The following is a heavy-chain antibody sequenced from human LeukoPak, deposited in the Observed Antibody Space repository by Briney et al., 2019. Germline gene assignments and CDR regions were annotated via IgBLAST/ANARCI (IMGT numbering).Heavy chain of an antibody. CDR3: ARHASIAAAGTTFDL. D-gene: IGHD6-13*01. CDR1: GYSISSGYY. J-gene: IGHJ2*01. V-gene: IGHV4-38-2*02. Sequence: PSETLSLTCTVSGYSISSGYYWGWIRQPPGKGLEWIGSIYHSGSTYYNPSLKSRVTISVDTSKNQFSLKLSSVTAADTAVYYCARHASIAAAGTTFDLWGRGTLVTVSS. CDR2: IYHSGST.